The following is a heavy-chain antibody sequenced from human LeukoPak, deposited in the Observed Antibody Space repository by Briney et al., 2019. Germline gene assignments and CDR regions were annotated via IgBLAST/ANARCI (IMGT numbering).Heavy chain of an antibody. CDR2: IYTTEST. V-gene: IGHV4-59*10. Sequence: SETLSLTCAVYGGSFSGYYWSWIRQPAGKGLEWIGRIYTTESTNYNPSLKSRVTMSVDTSKNQFSLKLSSVTAADTAVYYCARGPTLSGIGYYYMDVWGKGTTVTISS. D-gene: IGHD3-10*01. CDR1: GGSFSGYY. J-gene: IGHJ6*03. CDR3: ARGPTLSGIGYYYMDV.